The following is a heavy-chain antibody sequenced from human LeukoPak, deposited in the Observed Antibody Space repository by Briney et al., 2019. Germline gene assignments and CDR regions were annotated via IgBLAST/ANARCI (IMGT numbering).Heavy chain of an antibody. J-gene: IGHJ4*02. Sequence: GGPLRLFCGASGFTFSSYGMHWVRQATGKGLEWVAVIWYDGSNKYYAGTMKCPFTISRDNSKNTLYLQMNSLRAEDTAVYYCASNRGYYDSSGPFDYWGQGTLVTVSS. D-gene: IGHD3-22*01. CDR1: GFTFSSYG. CDR3: ASNRGYYDSSGPFDY. CDR2: IWYDGSNK. V-gene: IGHV3-33*01.